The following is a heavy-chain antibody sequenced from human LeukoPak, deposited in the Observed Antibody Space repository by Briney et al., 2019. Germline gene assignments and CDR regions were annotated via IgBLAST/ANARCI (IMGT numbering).Heavy chain of an antibody. D-gene: IGHD3-10*01. CDR3: ANENYYGSGSYYPAFDI. J-gene: IGHJ3*02. CDR1: GFTFSSYA. Sequence: GGSLRLSCAASGFTFSSYAMSWVRQAPGKGLEWVSAISGSGGSTYYADPVKGRFTIYRDNSKNTLYLQMNSLRAEDTAVYYCANENYYGSGSYYPAFDIWGQGTMVTVSS. V-gene: IGHV3-23*01. CDR2: ISGSGGST.